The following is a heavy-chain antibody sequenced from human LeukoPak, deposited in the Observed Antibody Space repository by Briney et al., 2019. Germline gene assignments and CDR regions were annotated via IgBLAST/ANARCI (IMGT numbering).Heavy chain of an antibody. CDR3: ARDLMDFSYYYYYMDV. Sequence: GGSLRLSCAASGFTFSSYGMHWVRQAPGKGLEWVAFIRYDGSNKYYADSVKGRFTISRDNAKNSLYLQMSSLRAEDTAVYYCARDLMDFSYYYYYMDVWGKGTTVTVSS. J-gene: IGHJ6*03. D-gene: IGHD3-3*01. CDR2: IRYDGSNK. CDR1: GFTFSSYG. V-gene: IGHV3-30*02.